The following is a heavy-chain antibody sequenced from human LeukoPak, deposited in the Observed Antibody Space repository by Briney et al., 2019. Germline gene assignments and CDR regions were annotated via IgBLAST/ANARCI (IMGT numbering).Heavy chain of an antibody. Sequence: PSQTLSLTCAVSGGSLSSGGYFWGWIRQYPGKGLEWIGCISHSGTSYYNPSLKSRVTTSVDTSRNQFSLELSSVTAADTAVYFCARERRDGHNYSDFWGQGALVTVSS. D-gene: IGHD5-24*01. CDR1: GGSLSSGGYF. J-gene: IGHJ4*02. V-gene: IGHV4-31*11. CDR2: ISHSGTS. CDR3: ARERRDGHNYSDF.